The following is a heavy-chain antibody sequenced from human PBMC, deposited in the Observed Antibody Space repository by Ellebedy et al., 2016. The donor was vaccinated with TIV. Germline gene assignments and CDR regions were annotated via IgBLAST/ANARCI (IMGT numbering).Heavy chain of an antibody. D-gene: IGHD6-19*01. Sequence: PGGSLRLSCAASGFTFSSYAMHWVRQAPGKGLEWVAVISYDGSNKYYADSVKGRFTISRDNSKNTLYLQMNSLRAEDTAVYYCARASSGGGGFDYWGQGTLVTVSS. J-gene: IGHJ4*02. CDR1: GFTFSSYA. V-gene: IGHV3-30-3*01. CDR2: ISYDGSNK. CDR3: ARASSGGGGFDY.